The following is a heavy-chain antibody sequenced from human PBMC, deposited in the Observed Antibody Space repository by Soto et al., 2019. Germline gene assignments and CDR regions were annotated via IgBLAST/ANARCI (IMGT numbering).Heavy chain of an antibody. CDR3: ATPVVRFLEWTTDY. V-gene: IGHV3-48*02. CDR2: ITNGGTTI. Sequence: GGSLRLSCAASGFTFSSYSMNWVRQAPGKGLEWISYITNGGTTIYYADSVKGRFTISRDNAKNSLYLHMNTLRDDDTAVYYCATPVVRFLEWTTDYWAREPWSPSPQ. CDR1: GFTFSSYS. D-gene: IGHD3-3*01. J-gene: IGHJ4*02.